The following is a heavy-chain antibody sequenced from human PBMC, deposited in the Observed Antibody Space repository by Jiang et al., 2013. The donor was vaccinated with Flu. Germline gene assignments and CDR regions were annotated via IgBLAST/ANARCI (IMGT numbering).Heavy chain of an antibody. D-gene: IGHD3-3*01. CDR1: SSYD. CDR3: ARDLLRLDDPDAFDI. J-gene: IGHJ3*02. Sequence: SSYDISWVRQAPGQGLEWMGGIIPIFGTAKYAQKFQGRVTITADESTSTAYMELSSLRSEDTAVYYCARDLLRLDDPDAFDIWGQGTMVTVSS. CDR2: IIPIFGTA. V-gene: IGHV1-69*01.